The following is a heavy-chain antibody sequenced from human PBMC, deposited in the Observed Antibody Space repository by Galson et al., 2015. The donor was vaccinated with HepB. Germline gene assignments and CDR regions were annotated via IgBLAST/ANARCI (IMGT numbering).Heavy chain of an antibody. CDR1: GFTFDTYA. CDR3: AKGPHARSADWYFDL. V-gene: IGHV3-20*04. J-gene: IGHJ2*01. Sequence: SLRLSCATSGFTFDTYAMSWVRQAPGKGLEWVSGINWDGSYTTYADSVKGRFTISRDDAKNSLYLEMNSLRAEDTASYYCAKGPHARSADWYFDLWGRGTLVTVSS. CDR2: INWDGSYT.